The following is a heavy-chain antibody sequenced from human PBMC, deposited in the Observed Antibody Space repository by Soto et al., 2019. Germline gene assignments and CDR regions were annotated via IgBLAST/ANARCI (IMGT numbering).Heavy chain of an antibody. Sequence: QVQLVQSGAEVKKPGASVKVSCKASGYTFTSYGISWVRQAPGQGLEWMGWISAYNGNTNYAQKLQGRVTMTTDTSTSTAYMELSSLRADDTAVYYCARVLLPSYDSSGSLNWFDPWGQGTLVTVSS. CDR2: ISAYNGNT. CDR3: ARVLLPSYDSSGSLNWFDP. J-gene: IGHJ5*02. CDR1: GYTFTSYG. V-gene: IGHV1-18*01. D-gene: IGHD3-22*01.